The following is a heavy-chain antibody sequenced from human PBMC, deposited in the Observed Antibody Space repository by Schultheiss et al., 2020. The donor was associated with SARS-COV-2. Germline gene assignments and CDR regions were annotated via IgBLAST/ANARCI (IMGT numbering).Heavy chain of an antibody. J-gene: IGHJ4*02. CDR2: IKPNSGGT. CDR1: GDIFTNYC. V-gene: IGHV1-2*04. Sequence: ASVKVSCKASGDIFTNYCIHWVRRAPGQGFEWMGWIKPNSGGTKYAQNFQGWVTMTRDTSISTAYMELNRLKSDDTAVYYCARLLGDWTYFDYWGQGSLVTVSS. D-gene: IGHD3/OR15-3a*01. CDR3: ARLLGDWTYFDY.